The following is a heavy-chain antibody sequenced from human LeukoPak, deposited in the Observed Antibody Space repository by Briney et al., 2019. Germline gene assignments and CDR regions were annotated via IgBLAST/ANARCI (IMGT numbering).Heavy chain of an antibody. D-gene: IGHD3-16*01. CDR1: GFSFNDYT. CDR2: ITRDGGHT. CDR3: ATERSRYFDH. V-gene: IGHV3-43*01. Sequence: GGSLRLSCAASGFSFNDYTLHWVRQAPGKGLELVSLITRDGGHTYYADSVKGRFTISRDISKKSFCLQMNSLSTDDTALYYCATERSRYFDHWGQGTLVTVSP. J-gene: IGHJ4*02.